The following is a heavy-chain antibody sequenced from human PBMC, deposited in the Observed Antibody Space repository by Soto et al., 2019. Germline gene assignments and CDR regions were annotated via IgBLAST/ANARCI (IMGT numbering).Heavy chain of an antibody. CDR1: GHSISSSHF. J-gene: IGHJ5*02. D-gene: IGHD1-26*01. CDR2: IYYGATA. CDR3: ARDGSVGTGWFDP. Sequence: SETLSLTCVVSGHSISSSHFWGWLRQPPGKGLEWIGSIYYGATAYYNPSLKSRVTISKDMSKNQFSLSLSSVTAADTAFYYCARDGSVGTGWFDPWGQGXLVTVYS. V-gene: IGHV4-38-2*02.